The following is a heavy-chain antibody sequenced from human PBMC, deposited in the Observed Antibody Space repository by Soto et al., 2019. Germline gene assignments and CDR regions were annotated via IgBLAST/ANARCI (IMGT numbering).Heavy chain of an antibody. CDR3: AREIDYSNEGYYYYYMDV. V-gene: IGHV3-21*01. J-gene: IGHJ6*03. Sequence: GGSLRLSCAASGFTFSSYSMNWVRQAPGKGLEWVSSISSSSSYIYYADSVKGRFTISRDNAKNSLYLQMNSLRAEDTALFYCAREIDYSNEGYYYYYMDVWGKGTTVTVSS. D-gene: IGHD4-4*01. CDR2: ISSSSSYI. CDR1: GFTFSSYS.